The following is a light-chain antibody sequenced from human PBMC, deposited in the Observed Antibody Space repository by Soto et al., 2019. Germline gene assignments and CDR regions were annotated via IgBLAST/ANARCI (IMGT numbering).Light chain of an antibody. V-gene: IGKV3-20*01. J-gene: IGKJ1*01. CDR2: DAS. CDR3: QQYGSSGT. CDR1: QSVSSY. Sequence: EIVMTQSPGTLSLSPGERATLSCRASQSVSSYLAWYQQKPGQAPRLLIYDASNRATGIPARFIGSGSWTYFTTTISRLADEDFAVYYRQQYGSSGTFGQGTKVDIK.